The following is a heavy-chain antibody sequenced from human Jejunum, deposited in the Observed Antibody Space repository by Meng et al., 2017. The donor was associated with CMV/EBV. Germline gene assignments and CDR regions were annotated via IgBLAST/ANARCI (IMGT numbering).Heavy chain of an antibody. J-gene: IGHJ4*02. D-gene: IGHD2/OR15-2a*01. Sequence: ASGFTFSTYTMNWGRQAPGKGLEGVSSISPSSNYIYYADSVKGRFTISRDNAKNSLYLEMNSLRADDTAVYYCAKESMARNYFDYWGQGTLVTVSS. CDR1: GFTFSTYT. CDR3: AKESMARNYFDY. V-gene: IGHV3-21*01. CDR2: ISPSSNYI.